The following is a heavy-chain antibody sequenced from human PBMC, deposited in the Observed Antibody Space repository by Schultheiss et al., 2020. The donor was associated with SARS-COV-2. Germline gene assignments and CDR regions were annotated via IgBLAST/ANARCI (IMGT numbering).Heavy chain of an antibody. J-gene: IGHJ4*02. CDR1: GFTFSGYT. CDR2: ISDTGTNI. Sequence: GGSLRLSCAASGFTFSGYTMNWVRQAPGKGLEWICSISDTGTNIYYADSMKGRFTISRDNAKNSVSLQMSSLRAEDTAMYYCAKEVWYYSDIIGYFGNWGQGTLVTVSS. CDR3: AKEVWYYSDIIGYFGN. V-gene: IGHV3-21*04. D-gene: IGHD3-22*01.